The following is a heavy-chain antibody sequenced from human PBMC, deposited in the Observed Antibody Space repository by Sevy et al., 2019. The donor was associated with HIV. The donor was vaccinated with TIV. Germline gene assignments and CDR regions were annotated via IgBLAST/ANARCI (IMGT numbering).Heavy chain of an antibody. V-gene: IGHV3-33*01. J-gene: IGHJ4*02. CDR3: ARDPYSSSFYFDY. CDR1: GFTFSSYG. CDR2: IWYDGSNK. Sequence: GGSQRLSCAASGFTFSSYGMHWVRQAPGKGLEWVAVIWYDGSNKYYADSVKGRFTISRDNSKNTLYLQMNSLRAEDTAVYYCARDPYSSSFYFDYWGQGTLVTVSS. D-gene: IGHD6-6*01.